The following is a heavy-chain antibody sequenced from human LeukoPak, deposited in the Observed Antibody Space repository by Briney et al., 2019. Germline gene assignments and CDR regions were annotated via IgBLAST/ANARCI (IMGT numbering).Heavy chain of an antibody. CDR3: ARLAGHSGNYLNYDY. Sequence: SETLSLTCTVSGGSINNYYWSWIRQPPGKGLERIGYIYTSGTTNYNPSLKSRVTISVDTSKNQFSLKLTSVTAADTAVYYCARLAGHSGNYLNYDYWGQGSLVTVSS. D-gene: IGHD1-26*01. V-gene: IGHV4-4*09. CDR2: IYTSGTT. CDR1: GGSINNYY. J-gene: IGHJ4*02.